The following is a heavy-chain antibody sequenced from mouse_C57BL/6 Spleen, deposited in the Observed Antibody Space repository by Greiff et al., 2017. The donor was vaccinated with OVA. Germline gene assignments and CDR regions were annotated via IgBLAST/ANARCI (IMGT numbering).Heavy chain of an antibody. V-gene: IGHV1-53*01. CDR2: INPSNGGT. J-gene: IGHJ3*01. CDR1: GYTFTSYW. Sequence: VQLQQPGTELVKPGASVKLSCKASGYTFTSYWMHWVKQRPGQGLEWIGNINPSNGGTNYNEKFKSKATLTVDKSSSTAYMQLSSLTSEDSAVYYCARDASYYSNSPEGAYWGQGTLVTVSA. D-gene: IGHD2-5*01. CDR3: ARDASYYSNSPEGAY.